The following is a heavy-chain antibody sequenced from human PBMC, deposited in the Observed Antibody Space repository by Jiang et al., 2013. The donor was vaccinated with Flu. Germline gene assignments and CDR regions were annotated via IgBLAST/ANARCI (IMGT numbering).Heavy chain of an antibody. V-gene: IGHV3-23*01. CDR2: ISGGGVTT. Sequence: QLLESGGGLVQPGGSLRLSCAASGFMFSTYAMSWVRQARDKGLEWVSAISGGGVTTYYADSVKGRFTVSRDNSKNTVYLQMSGLRAEDAAVYYCAKDLSPSYWGQGTLVTVSS. D-gene: IGHD2/OR15-2a*01. J-gene: IGHJ4*02. CDR3: AKDLSPSY. CDR1: GFMFSTYA.